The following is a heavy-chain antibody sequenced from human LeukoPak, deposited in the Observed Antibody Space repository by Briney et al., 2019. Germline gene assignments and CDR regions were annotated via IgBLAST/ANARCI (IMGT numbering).Heavy chain of an antibody. CDR3: ARASNPWLQLS. Sequence: PGGSLRLSCAASGFTFSNYWMIWVRQAPGKGLGWVANIQQDGGQKRYADSVRGRFTVSRDNAQTSLYLHMDSLRAEDTAVYYCARASNPWLQLSWGQGTLVTVSS. D-gene: IGHD5-24*01. CDR1: GFTFSNYW. J-gene: IGHJ4*02. V-gene: IGHV3-7*05. CDR2: IQQDGGQK.